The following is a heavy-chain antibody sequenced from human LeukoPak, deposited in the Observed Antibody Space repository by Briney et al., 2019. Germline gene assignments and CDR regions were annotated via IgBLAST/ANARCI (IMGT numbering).Heavy chain of an antibody. CDR1: GFTFSDYW. J-gene: IGHJ4*02. CDR2: INSDGSST. V-gene: IGHV3-74*01. Sequence: GGSLRLSCAASGFTFSDYWVHWVRQVPGKGLVWVSHINSDGSSTSYADSVKGRFTISRDNAKNTLYLQMNSLRAEDTAVYYCARGLIVAAGTDYWGQGTLVTVSS. CDR3: ARGLIVAAGTDY. D-gene: IGHD6-13*01.